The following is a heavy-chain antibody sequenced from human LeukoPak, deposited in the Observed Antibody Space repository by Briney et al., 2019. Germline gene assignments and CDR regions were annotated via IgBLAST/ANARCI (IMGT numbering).Heavy chain of an antibody. CDR3: ARRGTSSSWAHFDY. J-gene: IGHJ4*02. D-gene: IGHD6-13*01. CDR2: IKQDGSQK. CDR1: GFTFTNYW. V-gene: IGHV3-7*05. Sequence: GGSLRLSCATSGFTFTNYWMSWVRQAPGKGLQWVANIKQDGSQKYYVDSVKGRFTISRDNAKNSLYLQMNSLEAEDTAVYYCARRGTSSSWAHFDYWGQGSLVTVSS.